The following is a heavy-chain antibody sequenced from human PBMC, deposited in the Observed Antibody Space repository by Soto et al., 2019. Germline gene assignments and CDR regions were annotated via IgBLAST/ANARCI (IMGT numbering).Heavy chain of an antibody. CDR3: AKSDSSGYPPYSFFDY. Sequence: EVQLVESGGGLVQPGRSLRLSCAASGFTFDDYAMHWVRQAPGKGLEWVSGISWNSGSIGYADSVKGRFTISRDNAKNSLYLQMNSLRAEDTALYYCAKSDSSGYPPYSFFDYWGQGTLVTVSS. CDR2: ISWNSGSI. D-gene: IGHD3-22*01. CDR1: GFTFDDYA. J-gene: IGHJ4*02. V-gene: IGHV3-9*01.